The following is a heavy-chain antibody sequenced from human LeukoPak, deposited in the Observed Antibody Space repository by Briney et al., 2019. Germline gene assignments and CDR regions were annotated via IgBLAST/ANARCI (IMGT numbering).Heavy chain of an antibody. J-gene: IGHJ4*02. CDR2: ISYDGSNK. CDR1: GFTFSGYG. CDR3: AKGGWLQSPTDY. V-gene: IGHV3-30*18. Sequence: PGGSLRLSCAASGFTFSGYGMHWVRQAPGKGLEWAAVISYDGSNKYYADSVKGRFTISRDNSKNTLYLQMNSLRAEDTAVYFCAKGGWLQSPTDYWGQGTLVTVSS. D-gene: IGHD5-24*01.